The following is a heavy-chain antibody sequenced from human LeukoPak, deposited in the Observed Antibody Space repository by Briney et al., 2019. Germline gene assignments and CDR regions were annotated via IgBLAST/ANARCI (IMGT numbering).Heavy chain of an antibody. Sequence: ASVKVSCKASGYTFTSYDINWVRQATGQGLEWMGWMNPNSGNTGYAQKFQGRVTITADKSTSTAYMELSSLRSEDTAVYYCARVRIQLWETYYYYYGMDVWGQGTTVTVSS. J-gene: IGHJ6*02. CDR1: GYTFTSYD. CDR3: ARVRIQLWETYYYYYGMDV. D-gene: IGHD5-18*01. CDR2: MNPNSGNT. V-gene: IGHV1-8*01.